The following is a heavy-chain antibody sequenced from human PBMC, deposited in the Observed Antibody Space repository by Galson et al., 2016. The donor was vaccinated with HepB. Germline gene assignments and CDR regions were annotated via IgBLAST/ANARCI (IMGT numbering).Heavy chain of an antibody. CDR3: ARGMSHDYGVSADY. J-gene: IGHJ4*02. CDR1: GFTFDDYG. CDR2: INWDSGST. V-gene: IGHV3-20*04. D-gene: IGHD4-17*01. Sequence: SLRLSCTASGFTFDDYGLSWVRQAPGKGLEWVAGINWDSGSTGYADSVKGRFTISRNNAKNSLYLQMNSLRAEDTALYYCARGMSHDYGVSADYRGQGTLVTVSS.